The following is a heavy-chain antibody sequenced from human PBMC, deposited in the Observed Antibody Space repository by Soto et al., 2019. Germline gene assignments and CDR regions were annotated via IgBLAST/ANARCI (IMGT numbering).Heavy chain of an antibody. V-gene: IGHV1-18*01. Sequence: ASVKVSCKASAYTFTSYGISWVRQAPGQGLEWMGWISGYNANTKYAQKVQGRVTMTTDTSTSTAYMELRSLRSDDTAVYYCARLNSRYYYYYGMDFWGQGITVTVSS. J-gene: IGHJ6*02. D-gene: IGHD1-7*01. CDR3: ARLNSRYYYYYGMDF. CDR1: AYTFTSYG. CDR2: ISGYNANT.